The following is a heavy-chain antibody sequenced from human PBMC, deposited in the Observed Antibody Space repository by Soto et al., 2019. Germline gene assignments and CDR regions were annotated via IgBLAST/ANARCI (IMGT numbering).Heavy chain of an antibody. CDR3: AREGDILTGYYYGSGFDY. CDR2: IDVGSGNA. CDR1: GFTFSSSA. J-gene: IGHJ4*02. V-gene: IGHV1-58*01. Sequence: SVKVSCKTSGFTFSSSAVHWVRQARGHRLQWIGWIDVGSGNANYAQMPQERIGISRDMSTSTAYMELRSLRSDDTAVYYCAREGDILTGYYYGSGFDYWGQGTLVTVSS. D-gene: IGHD3-9*01.